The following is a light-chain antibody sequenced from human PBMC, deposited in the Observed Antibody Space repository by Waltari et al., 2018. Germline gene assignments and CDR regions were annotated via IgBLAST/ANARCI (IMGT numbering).Light chain of an antibody. CDR2: DVT. J-gene: IGLJ2*01. Sequence: QSALTQPASVSGSPGQSITISCTGTSSDVGGYNYVSWYQQHPGKAPKLMIYDVTIRPLVISNRFSGSKSGNTASLTISGLQAEDEGEYYCSSYAGSRTVVFGGGTKVTVL. CDR1: SSDVGGYNY. V-gene: IGLV2-14*03. CDR3: SSYAGSRTVV.